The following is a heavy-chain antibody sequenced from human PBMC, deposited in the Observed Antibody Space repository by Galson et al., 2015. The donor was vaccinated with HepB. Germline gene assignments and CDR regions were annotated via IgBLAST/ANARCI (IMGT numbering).Heavy chain of an antibody. D-gene: IGHD5-12*01. CDR1: GFSLSTTGVG. CDR2: IYWNDDK. Sequence: PALVKPTQTLTLTCTFSGFSLSTTGVGVGWIRQPPGKALEWLALIYWNDDKRYSPSLKSRLTITKDTSKNQVVLTMTNMDPVDTATYYCARSHSGYDLGKYNWFGPWGQGTLATVSS. V-gene: IGHV2-5*01. CDR3: ARSHSGYDLGKYNWFGP. J-gene: IGHJ5*02.